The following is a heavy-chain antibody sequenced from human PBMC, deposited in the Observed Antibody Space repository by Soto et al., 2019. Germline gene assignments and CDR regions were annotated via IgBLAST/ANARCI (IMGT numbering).Heavy chain of an antibody. Sequence: SETLSLTCTVSGGSISSYHWSWIRQPPGKGLEWIGYIYYSGSTKYNPSLKSRVTISVDTSNNQFSLKLNSVTAADTAVYYCARDRSIQAGDDYYFYGMDVGGQGTTFTVS. D-gene: IGHD6-6*01. CDR3: ARDRSIQAGDDYYFYGMDV. J-gene: IGHJ6*02. CDR2: IYYSGST. CDR1: GGSISSYH. V-gene: IGHV4-59*01.